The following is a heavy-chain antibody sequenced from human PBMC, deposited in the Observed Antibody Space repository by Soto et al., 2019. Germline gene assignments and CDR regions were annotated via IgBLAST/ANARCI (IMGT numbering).Heavy chain of an antibody. D-gene: IGHD3-3*01. Sequence: QVQLVQSGGEVKRPGASVKVSCQASGYTFSSYGISWVRQAPGQGLQWMGWVSAHNGNTKYAQILQARLTLTTDTSTSTAYMELRSLTSDDTAVYYCARDSPYNVFWVDVMELYSYSMDVWGQGPTVSVSS. CDR2: VSAHNGNT. CDR1: GYTFSSYG. J-gene: IGHJ6*02. CDR3: ARDSPYNVFWVDVMELYSYSMDV. V-gene: IGHV1-18*01.